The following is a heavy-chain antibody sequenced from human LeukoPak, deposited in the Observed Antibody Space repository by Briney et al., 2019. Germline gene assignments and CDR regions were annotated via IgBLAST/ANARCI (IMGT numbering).Heavy chain of an antibody. CDR1: GFTFSSYS. D-gene: IGHD6-13*01. V-gene: IGHV3-21*01. CDR2: ISSSSSYI. Sequence: PGGSLRLSCAASGFTFSSYSMNWVRQAPGKGLEWVSSISSSSSYIYYADSVKGRFTISRDNAKNSLYLQMNSLRAEDTAVYYCAREIAAADPFDCWGKGTLVTVSS. CDR3: AREIAAADPFDC. J-gene: IGHJ4*02.